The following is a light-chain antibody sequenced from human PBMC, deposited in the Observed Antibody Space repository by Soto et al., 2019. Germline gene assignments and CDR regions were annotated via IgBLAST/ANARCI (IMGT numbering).Light chain of an antibody. Sequence: DIHITHSPSSLSSSLVDRVTITCRASQSISSYLNWYQQKPGKAPKLLIYAASSLQSGVPSRFSGSGSGTDFTLTISSLQPEDFATYYCQQLNSYPPWTFGQGTKVDI. CDR2: AAS. CDR3: QQLNSYPPWT. V-gene: IGKV1-39*01. J-gene: IGKJ1*01. CDR1: QSISSY.